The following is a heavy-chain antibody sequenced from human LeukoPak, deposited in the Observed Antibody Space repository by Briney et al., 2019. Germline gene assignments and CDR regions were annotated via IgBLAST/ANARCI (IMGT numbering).Heavy chain of an antibody. Sequence: PSETLSLTCAVYGGSFSGYYWSWIRQPPGKGLEWIGEINHSGSTNYNPSLKSRVTISVDKSKNQFSLKLSSVTAADTAVYYCARKGEYSSSWYNWFDPWGQGTLVTVSS. CDR3: ARKGEYSSSWYNWFDP. V-gene: IGHV4-34*01. CDR2: INHSGST. D-gene: IGHD6-13*01. J-gene: IGHJ5*02. CDR1: GGSFSGYY.